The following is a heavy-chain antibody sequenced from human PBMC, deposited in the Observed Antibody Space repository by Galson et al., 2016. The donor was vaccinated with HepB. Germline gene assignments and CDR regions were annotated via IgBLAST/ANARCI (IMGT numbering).Heavy chain of an antibody. J-gene: IGHJ4*02. Sequence: SLRLSCAVSGFNFKEYAMHWVRQAPGKGLEWVSGISWNRATIGYADSVRGRFTISRDYANNSLYLQMHSLRADDTALYFCAKVRRNTHYLDYWGQGTLVTVAS. CDR1: GFNFKEYA. V-gene: IGHV3-9*01. D-gene: IGHD4-11*01. CDR2: ISWNRATI. CDR3: AKVRRNTHYLDY.